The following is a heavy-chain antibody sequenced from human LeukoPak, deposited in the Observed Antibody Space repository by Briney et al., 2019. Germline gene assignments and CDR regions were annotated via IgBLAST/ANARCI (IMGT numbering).Heavy chain of an antibody. Sequence: GASVKVSCKASGGTFTNYAFTWVRQAPGQGLEWMGGIIPVFGTTNYAQKFQGRVTITADESTTTAHMELRSLRSEDTAVYYCARGVRNSGSYYVDYWGQGTPVTVSS. J-gene: IGHJ4*02. CDR2: IIPVFGTT. D-gene: IGHD1-26*01. CDR1: GGTFTNYA. V-gene: IGHV1-69*01. CDR3: ARGVRNSGSYYVDY.